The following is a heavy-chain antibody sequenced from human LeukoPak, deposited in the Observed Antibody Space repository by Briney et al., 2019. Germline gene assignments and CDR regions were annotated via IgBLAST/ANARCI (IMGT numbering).Heavy chain of an antibody. J-gene: IGHJ4*02. CDR3: ARDPRKIAVAECYFDY. CDR1: GFTFDDYG. D-gene: IGHD6-19*01. Sequence: TGGSLRLSCAASGFTFDDYGMSWVRQAPGKGLEWVSAISGSGGSTYYADSVKGRFTISRDNSKNTLYLQMNSLRAEDTAVYYCARDPRKIAVAECYFDYWGQGTLVTVSS. V-gene: IGHV3-23*01. CDR2: ISGSGGST.